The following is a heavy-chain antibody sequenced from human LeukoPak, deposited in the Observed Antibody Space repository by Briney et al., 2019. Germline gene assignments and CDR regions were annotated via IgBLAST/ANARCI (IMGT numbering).Heavy chain of an antibody. CDR2: IIPIFGTA. J-gene: IGHJ5*02. CDR1: GGTFSSYA. V-gene: IGHV1-69*01. Sequence: GSSVKVSCKASGGTFSSYAISWVRQAPGQGLEWMGGIIPIFGTANYAQKFQGRVTITADESTSTAYMELSSLRSEDTAVYYCARALEDYYGSGSDNWFDPWGQGTLVTVSS. D-gene: IGHD3-10*01. CDR3: ARALEDYYGSGSDNWFDP.